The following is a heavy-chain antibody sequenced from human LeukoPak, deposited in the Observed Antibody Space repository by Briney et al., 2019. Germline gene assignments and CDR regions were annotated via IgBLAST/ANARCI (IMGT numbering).Heavy chain of an antibody. CDR2: INDSGST. CDR1: GGSFSGYY. J-gene: IGHJ4*02. D-gene: IGHD2-2*01. Sequence: PSETLSLTCAVYGGSFSGYYWSWIRQPPGKGLEWIGEINDSGSTTYNPSLKNRVTISVDTSKNQFSLKLSSVTAADTAVFYCARTTLGYCSGPSCYSMGYFDYWGQGILVTVSP. V-gene: IGHV4-34*01. CDR3: ARTTLGYCSGPSCYSMGYFDY.